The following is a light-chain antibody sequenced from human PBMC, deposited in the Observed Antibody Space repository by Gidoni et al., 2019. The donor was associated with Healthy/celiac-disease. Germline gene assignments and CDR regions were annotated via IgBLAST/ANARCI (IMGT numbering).Light chain of an antibody. Sequence: DIVMTQSPLSLPVTPGEPASISCRSSQSLLHSNGYNYLDWYLQKPGQSPQLLIYLGSNRASGVPDRFSGSGSGTDFTLNISRVEADDVGVYYCMQALQTIFTFGPGTKVDIK. J-gene: IGKJ3*01. CDR2: LGS. CDR3: MQALQTIFT. CDR1: QSLLHSNGYNY. V-gene: IGKV2-28*01.